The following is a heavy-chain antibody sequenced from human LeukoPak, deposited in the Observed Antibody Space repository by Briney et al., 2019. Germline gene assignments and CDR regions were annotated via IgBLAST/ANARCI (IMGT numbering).Heavy chain of an antibody. CDR3: ARLSQIVAFDI. D-gene: IGHD6-6*01. CDR2: INHSGST. J-gene: IGHJ3*02. CDR1: GGSFSGYY. V-gene: IGHV4-34*01. Sequence: PSETLSLTCAVYGGSFSGYYWSWIRQPPGKGLEWIGEINHSGSTNYNPSLKSRVTISVDTSKNQSSLKLSSVTAADTAVYYCARLSQIVAFDIWGQGTMVTVSS.